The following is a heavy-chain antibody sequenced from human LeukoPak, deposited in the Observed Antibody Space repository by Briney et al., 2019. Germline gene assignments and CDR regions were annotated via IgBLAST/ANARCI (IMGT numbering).Heavy chain of an antibody. V-gene: IGHV3-11*06. CDR1: GFTFSDYY. CDR3: ARETGQWLVRTDFDY. Sequence: GGSLRLSCAASGFTFSDYYMSWIRQAPGKGLEWVSSISSSSSCIYYADSVKGRFTISRDNARNSLYLQMNSLRAEDTAVYYCARETGQWLVRTDFDYWGQGTLVTVSS. CDR2: ISSSSSCI. D-gene: IGHD6-19*01. J-gene: IGHJ4*02.